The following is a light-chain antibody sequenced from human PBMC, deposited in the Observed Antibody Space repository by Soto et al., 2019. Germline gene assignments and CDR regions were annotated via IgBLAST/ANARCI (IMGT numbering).Light chain of an antibody. Sequence: EIVLTQSPATLSLFPGERATLSCRVSQSLSSSLAWYQQKPGQAPRVLIYDTSTRATGVPARFSGSGSGTDFTLTISSLEPEDSAVYYCHQRSNWWTFGQGTRVEIK. J-gene: IGKJ1*01. V-gene: IGKV3-11*01. CDR2: DTS. CDR3: HQRSNWWT. CDR1: QSLSSS.